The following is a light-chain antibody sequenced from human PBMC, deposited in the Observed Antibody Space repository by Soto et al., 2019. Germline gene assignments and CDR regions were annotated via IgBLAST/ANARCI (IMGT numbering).Light chain of an antibody. V-gene: IGKV1-39*01. J-gene: IGKJ2*01. CDR3: QQSYSTPYT. CDR2: TTY. Sequence: DIQMTQSPSSLSTSVGDRVTISCRASQSISSYLNWYQQKPGKAPNLLIYTTYNLHRGVPSRFSGSGSGTDFTLTISSLQPEDSATYYCQQSYSTPYTFGQGTKLEIK. CDR1: QSISSY.